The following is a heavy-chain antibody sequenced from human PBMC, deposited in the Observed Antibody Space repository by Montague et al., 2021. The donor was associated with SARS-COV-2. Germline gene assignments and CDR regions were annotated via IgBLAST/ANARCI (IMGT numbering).Heavy chain of an antibody. CDR1: GGSISSGGYY. Sequence: TLSLTCTVSGGSISSGGYYWGWIRQHPGKGLEWIGYIYYSGSTYYNPSLKSRVTISVDTSKNQFSLKLSSVTAADTAVYYCARDVGWYSSSWFDYWGQGTLVTVSS. CDR2: IYYSGST. CDR3: ARDVGWYSSSWFDY. D-gene: IGHD6-13*01. V-gene: IGHV4-31*03. J-gene: IGHJ4*02.